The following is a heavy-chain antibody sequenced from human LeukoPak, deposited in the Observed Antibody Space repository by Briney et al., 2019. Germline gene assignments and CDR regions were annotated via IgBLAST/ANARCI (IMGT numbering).Heavy chain of an antibody. V-gene: IGHV4-4*09. J-gene: IGHJ6*03. CDR1: GGSISSYY. D-gene: IGHD5-12*01. CDR3: ARLGGYHPGGYYYYYMDV. CDR2: IYTSGST. Sequence: SETLSLTCTVSGGSISSYYWSWIRQPPGKGLEWIGYIYTSGSTNYNPSLKSRVTISVGTSKNQFSLKLSSVTAADTAVYYCARLGGYHPGGYYYYYMDVWGKGTTVTVSS.